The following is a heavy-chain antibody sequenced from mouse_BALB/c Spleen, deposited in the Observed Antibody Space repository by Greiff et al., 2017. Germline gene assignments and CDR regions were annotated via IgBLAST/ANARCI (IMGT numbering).Heavy chain of an antibody. J-gene: IGHJ1*01. Sequence: EVNVVESGGGLVQPGGSRKLSCAASGFTFSSFGMHWVRQAPEKGLEWVAYISSGSSTIYYADTVKGRFTISRDNPKNTLFLQMTSLRSEDTALYYCARDYYGWYFDVWGAGTTVTVSS. CDR3: ARDYYGWYFDV. CDR2: ISSGSSTI. V-gene: IGHV5-17*02. CDR1: GFTFSSFG. D-gene: IGHD1-1*01.